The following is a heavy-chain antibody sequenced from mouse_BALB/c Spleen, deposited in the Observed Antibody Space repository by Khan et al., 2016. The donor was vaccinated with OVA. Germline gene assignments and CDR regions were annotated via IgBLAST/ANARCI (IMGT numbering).Heavy chain of an antibody. CDR1: GYTFTNYS. J-gene: IGHJ3*01. D-gene: IGHD2-1*01. Sequence: QVQLKESGPELVKPGTSVRISCKASGYTFTNYSIHWVKQRPGQGLEWIGWIYPGNVNTKYNEKFKDKATLTADKSSSTAHMQLSSLTSEDSAVYFSAREGYDDNYRARFAYWGEGTLGTVSA. CDR3: AREGYDDNYRARFAY. CDR2: IYPGNVNT. V-gene: IGHV1S56*01.